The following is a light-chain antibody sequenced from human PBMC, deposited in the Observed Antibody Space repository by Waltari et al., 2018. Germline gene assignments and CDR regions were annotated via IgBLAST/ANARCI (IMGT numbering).Light chain of an antibody. V-gene: IGKV3D-20*02. Sequence: EIVLTQSPGTASLSPGERVTLSCRASQSVGSSSLAWYQQKPGQAPRLVIYRASRRATGIPDRFSGSGSGTDFSLTISRLEPEDFAVYYCQQRRNWPLTFGGGTKVEIK. CDR3: QQRRNWPLT. J-gene: IGKJ4*01. CDR1: QSVGSSS. CDR2: RAS.